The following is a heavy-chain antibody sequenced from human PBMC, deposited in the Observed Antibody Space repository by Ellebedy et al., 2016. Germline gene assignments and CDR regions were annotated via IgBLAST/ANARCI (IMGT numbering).Heavy chain of an antibody. CDR1: GGSISGYY. V-gene: IGHV4-59*01. CDR3: AGGSGWLTDS. D-gene: IGHD5-12*01. CDR2: ISYNEGT. Sequence: SETLSLXXTVSGGSISGYYWGFIRQTPGQGLEWIGYISYNEGTIFNPSLRSRVTISLDTSTSQFSLTLTSVTSADTAVYYCAGGSGWLTDSWGQGTLVTVSS. J-gene: IGHJ4*02.